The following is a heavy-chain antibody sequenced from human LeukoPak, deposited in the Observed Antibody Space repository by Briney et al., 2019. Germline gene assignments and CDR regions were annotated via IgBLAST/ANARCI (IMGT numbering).Heavy chain of an antibody. D-gene: IGHD5-12*01. Sequence: ASVKVSCKASGYTFTSYYMHWVRQAPGQGLEWMGIINPSGGSTSYAQKFQGRVTMARDTSTSTVYMELSSLRSDDTAVYYCARDSRDVGIVATRYYYYYGMDVWGQGTTVTVSS. J-gene: IGHJ6*02. CDR3: ARDSRDVGIVATRYYYYYGMDV. V-gene: IGHV1-46*01. CDR1: GYTFTSYY. CDR2: INPSGGST.